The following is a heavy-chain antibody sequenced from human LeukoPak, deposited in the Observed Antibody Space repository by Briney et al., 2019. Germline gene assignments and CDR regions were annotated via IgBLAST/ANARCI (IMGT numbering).Heavy chain of an antibody. CDR1: GFAFSSYE. CDR3: AELGITMIGGV. V-gene: IGHV3-48*03. J-gene: IGHJ6*04. Sequence: GGSLRLSCAASGFAFSSYEMNWVRQAPGKGLEWVSYISSSGSTIYYADSVKGGFTISRDNAKNSLYLQMNSLRAEDTAVYYCAELGITMIGGVWGKGTTVTISS. CDR2: ISSSGSTI. D-gene: IGHD3-10*02.